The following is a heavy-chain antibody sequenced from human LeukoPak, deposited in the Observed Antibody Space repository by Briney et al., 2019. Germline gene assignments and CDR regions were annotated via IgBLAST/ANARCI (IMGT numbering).Heavy chain of an antibody. CDR3: AKEDSSGYYVGMYYFDY. V-gene: IGHV3-23*01. CDR2: ISGSGGST. Sequence: GGSLRLSCAASGFTFSSYAMRWVRQAPGKGLEWVSAISGSGGSTYYADSVKGRFTISRDNSKNTLYLQMNSLRAEDTAVYYCAKEDSSGYYVGMYYFDYWGQGTLVTVSS. J-gene: IGHJ4*02. D-gene: IGHD3-22*01. CDR1: GFTFSSYA.